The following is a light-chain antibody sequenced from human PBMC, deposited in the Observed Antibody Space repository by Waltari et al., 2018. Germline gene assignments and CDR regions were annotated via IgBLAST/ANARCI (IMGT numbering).Light chain of an antibody. V-gene: IGLV1-40*01. Sequence: QSVLTQPPSVSGAPGQRVTISCSGSGSNIGAGYDVHWYRQLPGKAPTLLIYGVNTRPPGVSDRFSGCHCDTSASLASAGLQADDEADYYCQSYDTTLSVVFGGGTKLTVL. J-gene: IGLJ2*01. CDR3: QSYDTTLSVV. CDR2: GVN. CDR1: GSNIGAGYD.